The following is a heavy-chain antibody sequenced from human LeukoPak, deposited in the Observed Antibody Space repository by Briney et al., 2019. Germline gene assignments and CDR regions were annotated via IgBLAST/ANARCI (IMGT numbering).Heavy chain of an antibody. CDR2: TNPNSGGT. Sequence: ASVKVSCKASGYTFTGYYMHWVRQAPGQGLEWMGWTNPNSGGTNYAQKFQGRVTMTRDTSISTAYMELSRLRSDDTAVYYCARGGRSGYYVADFDPWGQGTLVTVSS. CDR1: GYTFTGYY. J-gene: IGHJ5*02. D-gene: IGHD3-22*01. CDR3: ARGGRSGYYVADFDP. V-gene: IGHV1-2*02.